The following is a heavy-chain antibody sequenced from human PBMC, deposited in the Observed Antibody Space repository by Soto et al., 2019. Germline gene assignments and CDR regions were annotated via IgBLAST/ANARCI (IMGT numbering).Heavy chain of an antibody. CDR3: GRGESGNWNLFDY. J-gene: IGHJ4*02. D-gene: IGHD1-20*01. V-gene: IGHV1-2*04. Sequence: ASVKVSCKASGYTFTGYYMHWVRQAPGQGLEWMGWINPNSGGTNYAQIFQGWVTMTRDTSISTAYMELSRLRSDDTAVYYCGRGESGNWNLFDYWGQGTLVTVS. CDR2: INPNSGGT. CDR1: GYTFTGYY.